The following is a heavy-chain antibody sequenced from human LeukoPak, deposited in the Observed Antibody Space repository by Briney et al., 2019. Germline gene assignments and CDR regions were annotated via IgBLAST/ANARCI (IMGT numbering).Heavy chain of an antibody. D-gene: IGHD3-3*01. CDR1: GYTFTGYY. CDR2: INPNSGGT. Sequence: ASVKVSCKASGYTFTGYYMHWVRQAPGQGLEWMGWINPNSGGTNYAQKFQGRVTMTRDTSISTAYMELSRLRSDDTAVYYCARGSYDFWSGPAGYFDYWGQGTLVTVSS. J-gene: IGHJ4*02. V-gene: IGHV1-2*02. CDR3: ARGSYDFWSGPAGYFDY.